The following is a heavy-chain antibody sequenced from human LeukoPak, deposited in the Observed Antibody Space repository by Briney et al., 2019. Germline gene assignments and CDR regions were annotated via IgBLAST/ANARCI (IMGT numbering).Heavy chain of an antibody. CDR1: GFTFSNAW. CDR2: IKSKTDGGTT. CDR3: TTDRSDGLILEWLPKAVYYYYYGMDV. D-gene: IGHD3-3*01. J-gene: IGHJ6*02. Sequence: GGSLRLSCAASGFTFSNAWMSWVRQAPGKGLEWVGRIKSKTDGGTTDYAAPVKGRFTISRDDSKNTLYLQMNSLKTEDTAVYYCTTDRSDGLILEWLPKAVYYYYYGMDVWGQGTTVTVSS. V-gene: IGHV3-15*01.